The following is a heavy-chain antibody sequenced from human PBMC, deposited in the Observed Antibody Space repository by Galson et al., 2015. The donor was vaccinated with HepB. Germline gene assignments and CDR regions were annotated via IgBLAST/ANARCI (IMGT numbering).Heavy chain of an antibody. D-gene: IGHD4-17*01. CDR1: GFTFSSYA. J-gene: IGHJ3*02. CDR3: ARELATVTFTDAVDI. V-gene: IGHV3-30*04. CDR2: ISYDGSNK. Sequence: SLRLSCAASGFTFSSYAMHWVRQAPGKGLEWVAVISYDGSNKYYADSVKGRFTISRDNSKNTLYLQMNSLRAEDTAVYYCARELATVTFTDAVDIWGQGTMVTVSS.